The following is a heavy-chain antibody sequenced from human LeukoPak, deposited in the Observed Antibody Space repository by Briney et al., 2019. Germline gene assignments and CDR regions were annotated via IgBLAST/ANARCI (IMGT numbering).Heavy chain of an antibody. D-gene: IGHD4-17*01. Sequence: ASVKVSCKASGYTFAGYYIDWVRQAPGQGLEWMGWINSDSGGTNYAQKFQGRVTMTRDTSTSTAYMELSSLRSDDTAFYYCARDTITVTTPYFDYWGQGTLVTVPS. CDR2: INSDSGGT. CDR1: GYTFAGYY. V-gene: IGHV1-2*02. CDR3: ARDTITVTTPYFDY. J-gene: IGHJ4*02.